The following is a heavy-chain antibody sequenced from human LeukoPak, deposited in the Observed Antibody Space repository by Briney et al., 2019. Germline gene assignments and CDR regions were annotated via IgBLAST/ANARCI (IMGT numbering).Heavy chain of an antibody. Sequence: GGSLRLSCAASGFTFSSYWMHWVRQAPGKGLVWVSRINIDGSSTSYADSAKGRFPILRDNAKNTVYLQMNSLRAEDTAVYYCTTDRMLYATNWAESWFDPWGQGTLVTVSS. J-gene: IGHJ5*02. V-gene: IGHV3-74*01. CDR3: TTDRMLYATNWAESWFDP. CDR1: GFTFSSYW. CDR2: INIDGSST. D-gene: IGHD2-8*01.